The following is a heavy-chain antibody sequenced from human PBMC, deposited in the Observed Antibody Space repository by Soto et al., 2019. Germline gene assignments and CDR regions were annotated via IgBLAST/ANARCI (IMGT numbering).Heavy chain of an antibody. D-gene: IGHD2-21*02. Sequence: ASVKVSCKASGYTFTSYGISWVRQAPGQGLEWMGWISAYNGNTNYAQKLQGRGTMTTDTSTSTAYMELRSLRSDDTAVYYCARDAYCGGDCYSTYYYCGMDVWGQGTTVTVSS. V-gene: IGHV1-18*04. J-gene: IGHJ6*02. CDR1: GYTFTSYG. CDR2: ISAYNGNT. CDR3: ARDAYCGGDCYSTYYYCGMDV.